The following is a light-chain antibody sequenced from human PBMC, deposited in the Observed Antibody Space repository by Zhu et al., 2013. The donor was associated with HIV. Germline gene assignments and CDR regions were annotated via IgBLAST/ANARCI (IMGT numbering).Light chain of an antibody. J-gene: IGLJ2*01. Sequence: QSVLTQPPSASGTPGQRVTISCSGSSSNIGSNTVNWYQQLPGTAPKLLIYSNDQRPSGVPDRFSGSKSGTSASLAISGLQSEDESNYYCAVWDDRPSGVVFGGGTKLTVL. CDR3: AVWDDRPSGVV. CDR1: SSNIGSNT. V-gene: IGLV1-44*01. CDR2: SND.